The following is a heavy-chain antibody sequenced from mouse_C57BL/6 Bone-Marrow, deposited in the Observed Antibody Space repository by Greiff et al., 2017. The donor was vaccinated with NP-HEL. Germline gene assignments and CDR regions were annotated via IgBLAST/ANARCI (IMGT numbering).Heavy chain of an antibody. J-gene: IGHJ1*03. CDR1: GYSFTGYF. V-gene: IGHV1-20*01. CDR2: INPYNGDT. CDR3: ARRGYYYGSSYDWYFDV. D-gene: IGHD1-1*01. Sequence: VQLKQSGPELVKPGDSVKISCKASGYSFTGYFMNWVMQSHGKSLEWIGRINPYNGDTFYNQKFKGKATLTVDKSSSTAHMERRSLTSEDSAVYYCARRGYYYGSSYDWYFDVWGTGTTVTVSS.